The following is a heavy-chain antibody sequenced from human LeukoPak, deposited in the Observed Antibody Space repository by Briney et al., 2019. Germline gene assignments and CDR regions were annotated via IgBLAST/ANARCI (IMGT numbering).Heavy chain of an antibody. J-gene: IGHJ4*02. V-gene: IGHV3-23*01. D-gene: IGHD3-10*01. CDR3: AKDGVPSRWFGRNYFDY. CDR1: GFTLSSYA. CDR2: TSSSDSGK. Sequence: GGSLRLSCVVSGFTLSSYAMSWVRQAPGKGLEWVAATSSSDSGKYHADSVRGRFTISRDNFKNTLYLKMNNLRAEDTAVYYCAKDGVPSRWFGRNYFDYWGQGTLVTVSS.